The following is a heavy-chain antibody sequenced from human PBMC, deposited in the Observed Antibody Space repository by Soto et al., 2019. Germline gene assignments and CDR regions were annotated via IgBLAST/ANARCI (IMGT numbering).Heavy chain of an antibody. V-gene: IGHV4-31*03. CDR1: GGSISSGGYY. CDR2: IYYSGST. D-gene: IGHD6-19*01. CDR3: ARGGIAVAGRYFDY. J-gene: IGHJ4*02. Sequence: PSEPLSLTCTVSGGSISSGGYYWSWIRQHPGKGLEWIGYIYYSGSTYYNPSLKSRVTISVDTSKNQFSLKLSSVTAADTAVYYCARGGIAVAGRYFDYWGQGTLVTVSS.